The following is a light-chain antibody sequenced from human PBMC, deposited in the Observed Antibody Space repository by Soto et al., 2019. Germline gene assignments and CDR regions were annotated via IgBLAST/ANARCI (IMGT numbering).Light chain of an antibody. J-gene: IGLJ2*01. CDR2: EVS. V-gene: IGLV2-8*01. CDR1: SSGVVGYNY. Sequence: QSALTQPPSASWSPGQSVTISCTGTSSGVVGYNYVSWYQQHPGKAPELMIYEVSKRPSGVPDRFSGSKSGNTASLTVSGLQAEDEADHYCSSYAGSNNLNVAFGGGTKLTVL. CDR3: SSYAGSNNLNVA.